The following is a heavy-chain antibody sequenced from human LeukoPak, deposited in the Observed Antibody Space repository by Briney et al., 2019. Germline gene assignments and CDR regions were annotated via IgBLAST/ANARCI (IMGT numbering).Heavy chain of an antibody. CDR1: GASISSYY. CDR2: VYYSGST. CDR3: ARCTYGSGSCKLLIDY. Sequence: SETLSLTCTVSGASISSYYWSWIRQPPGKGLEWVGYVYYSGSTNYNPSLKSRVTISVDTSKSQFSLKLSSVTAADTAVYYCARCTYGSGSCKLLIDYWGQGTLVTVSS. V-gene: IGHV4-59*01. J-gene: IGHJ4*02. D-gene: IGHD3-10*01.